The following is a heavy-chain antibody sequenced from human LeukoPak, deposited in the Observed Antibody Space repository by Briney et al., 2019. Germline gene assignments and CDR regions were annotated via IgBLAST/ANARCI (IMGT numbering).Heavy chain of an antibody. D-gene: IGHD3-10*01. CDR3: EKGPDYYGSGSYYSYFDY. Sequence: GGSLRLSCAASGFTFDDYAMHWVRQAPGKGLEWVSGISWNSGSIGYADSVKGRFTISRDNAKNSLYLQMNSLRAEDTALYYCEKGPDYYGSGSYYSYFDYWGKGTLVTVSS. CDR1: GFTFDDYA. V-gene: IGHV3-9*01. J-gene: IGHJ4*02. CDR2: ISWNSGSI.